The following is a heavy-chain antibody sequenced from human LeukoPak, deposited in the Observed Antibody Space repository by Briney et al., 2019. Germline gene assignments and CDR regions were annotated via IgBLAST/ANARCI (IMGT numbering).Heavy chain of an antibody. Sequence: ASVMFSCKASGYTFTSYDINWVRQATGPGHEWMGWMNPNSGNIGYAQKFQGRVTMTRNTSISAAYLELSSRRSEDTAVYYCARSGYSYGYYYYGMDVWGQGTTVTVSS. J-gene: IGHJ6*02. CDR3: ARSGYSYGYYYYGMDV. D-gene: IGHD5-18*01. CDR2: MNPNSGNI. V-gene: IGHV1-8*01. CDR1: GYTFTSYD.